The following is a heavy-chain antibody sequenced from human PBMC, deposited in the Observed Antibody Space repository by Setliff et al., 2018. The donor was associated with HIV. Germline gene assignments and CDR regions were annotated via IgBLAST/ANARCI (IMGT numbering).Heavy chain of an antibody. Sequence: ASVKVSCEVSGDTLTKLSIYWVRQALGKGLEWMGWISAYNGNTNYAQKFQGRVTMTRDTSTNTAYMEVRSLRPDGTAVYYCAKDKTEGAMGHWGQGTLVTVSS. CDR3: AKDKTEGAMGH. CDR2: ISAYNGNT. V-gene: IGHV1-18*01. J-gene: IGHJ4*02. D-gene: IGHD1-26*01. CDR1: GDTLTKLS.